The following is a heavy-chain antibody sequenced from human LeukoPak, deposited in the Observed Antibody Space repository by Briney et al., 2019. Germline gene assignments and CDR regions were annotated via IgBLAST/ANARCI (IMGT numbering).Heavy chain of an antibody. V-gene: IGHV3-21*01. CDR3: ARDFLSGTLWY. CDR1: GFTFSSYS. CDR2: ISSSSSYI. J-gene: IGHJ4*02. Sequence: PGGSLRLSCAASGFTFSSYSMNWVRQAPGKGREWVSSISSSSSYIDYADAVKGRFTIYRDNAKNSLYLQMNSLRTEDTAVYYCARDFLSGTLWYWGQGTLVTVSS. D-gene: IGHD2/OR15-2a*01.